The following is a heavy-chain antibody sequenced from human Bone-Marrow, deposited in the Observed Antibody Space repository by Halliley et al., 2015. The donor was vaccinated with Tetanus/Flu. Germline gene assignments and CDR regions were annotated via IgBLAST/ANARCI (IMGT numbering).Heavy chain of an antibody. J-gene: IGHJ4*02. D-gene: IGHD3-16*01. CDR1: GSQFSNFW. Sequence: SLRLSCEASGSQFSNFWMSWVRLVPGKGLEWVANIKEDGSEKNYVDSVKGRFTISRDNAKNSLYLQMTFLRAEDTAVYYCNGGRHSGYWGQGTLVTLSS. V-gene: IGHV3-7*01. CDR2: IKEDGSEK. CDR3: NGGRHSGY.